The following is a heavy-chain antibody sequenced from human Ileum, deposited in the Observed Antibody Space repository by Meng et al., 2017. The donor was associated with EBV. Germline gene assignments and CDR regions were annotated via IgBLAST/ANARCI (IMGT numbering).Heavy chain of an antibody. V-gene: IGHV3-11*01. CDR3: ARENYGSDY. J-gene: IGHJ4*02. Sequence: QVHRWESGGGLVQPGGSLRLSCVSSGFTLGDYYMGWTRQAPGKGLEWISYIDSGSTTINYADSVKGRFTISRDNAMNTLYLEMNYLRADDTAVYYCARENYGSDYWGQGTLVTVSS. D-gene: IGHD4-17*01. CDR1: GFTLGDYY. CDR2: IDSGSTTI.